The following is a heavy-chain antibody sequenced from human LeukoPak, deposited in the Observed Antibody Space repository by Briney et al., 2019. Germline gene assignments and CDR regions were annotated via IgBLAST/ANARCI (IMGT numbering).Heavy chain of an antibody. Sequence: SETLSLTCTVSGDSISSYYWSWIRQPPGKGLEWIGYIYYSGNTNYNLSLKSRVTISVVTSKNQVSLKLSSVTAADPAVYYCARGIIVGATWGENDNWFDPWGQGTLVTVSS. J-gene: IGHJ5*02. D-gene: IGHD1-26*01. CDR3: ARGIIVGATWGENDNWFDP. CDR1: GDSISSYY. V-gene: IGHV4-59*01. CDR2: IYYSGNT.